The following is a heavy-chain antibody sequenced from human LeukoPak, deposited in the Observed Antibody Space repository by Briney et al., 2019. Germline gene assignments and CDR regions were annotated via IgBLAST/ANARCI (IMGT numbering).Heavy chain of an antibody. CDR1: GGSISSSSYY. D-gene: IGHD3-22*01. Sequence: SETLSLTCTVSGGSISSSSYYWGWIRQPPGKGLEWIGSIYYSGSTYYNPSLKSRVPISVDTSKNQFSLKLSSVTAADTAVYYCARAGAAQDYYDSSGYRNYYYYYYMDVWGKGTTVTVSS. CDR2: IYYSGST. CDR3: ARAGAAQDYYDSSGYRNYYYYYYMDV. V-gene: IGHV4-39*07. J-gene: IGHJ6*03.